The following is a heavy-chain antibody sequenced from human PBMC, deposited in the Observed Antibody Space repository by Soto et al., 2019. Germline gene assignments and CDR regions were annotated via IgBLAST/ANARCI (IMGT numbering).Heavy chain of an antibody. CDR1: GFTFSSYW. J-gene: IGHJ3*02. D-gene: IGHD6-13*01. Sequence: PGGSLRLSCAASGFTFSSYWVSWVRQAPGKGLEWVANIKQDGSEKYYVGSVKGRFTISRDNAKNSLYLQMNSLRAEDTAVYYCARDRWGIAAAEGALDIWGQGTMVTVSS. V-gene: IGHV3-7*01. CDR2: IKQDGSEK. CDR3: ARDRWGIAAAEGALDI.